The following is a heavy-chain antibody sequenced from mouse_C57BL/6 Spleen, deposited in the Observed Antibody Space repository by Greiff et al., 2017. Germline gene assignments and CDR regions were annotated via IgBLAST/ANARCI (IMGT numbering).Heavy chain of an antibody. J-gene: IGHJ4*01. Sequence: VQLQQPGAELVKPGASVKLSCKASGYTFTSYWMHWVKQRPGRGLEWIGRIVPNSGGTKYNEKFKSKATLTVDKPSSTAYMQLSRLTSEDSAVYHSVKSKTGYDKSADYWGQGTSVTVSS. V-gene: IGHV1-72*01. CDR3: VKSKTGYDKSADY. CDR1: GYTFTSYW. CDR2: IVPNSGGT. D-gene: IGHD2-3*01.